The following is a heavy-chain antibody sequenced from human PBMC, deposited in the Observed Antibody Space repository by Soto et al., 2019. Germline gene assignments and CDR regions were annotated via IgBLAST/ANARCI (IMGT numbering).Heavy chain of an antibody. V-gene: IGHV3-23*01. CDR3: VKRVRNWGAFAL. Sequence: QLLESGGDLVQPGKSLRLSCAASGFMLDNYAMSWIRQAPGKGPEWVSTVGGSDGEINGVALYEDAVRGRFIISIDMSANILSLQFDNVRVADTARYYCVKRVRNWGAFALWGQGTKVVVSS. D-gene: IGHD3-16*01. J-gene: IGHJ3*01. CDR2: VGGSDGEINGVA. CDR1: GFMLDNYA.